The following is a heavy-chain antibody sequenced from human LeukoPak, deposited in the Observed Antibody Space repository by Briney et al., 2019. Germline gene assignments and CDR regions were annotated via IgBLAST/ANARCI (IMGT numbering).Heavy chain of an antibody. CDR3: ARGLAAAGTIDY. D-gene: IGHD6-13*01. J-gene: IGHJ4*02. V-gene: IGHV4-59*01. Sequence: PSETLSLTCTVSGGSISSYYWSWIRQPPGKGLEWIGYIYYSGSTNYNPSLKSRVTISVDTSKNQFSLKLSSVTAADTAVYYCARGLAAAGTIDYWGQGTLVTVSS. CDR2: IYYSGST. CDR1: GGSISSYY.